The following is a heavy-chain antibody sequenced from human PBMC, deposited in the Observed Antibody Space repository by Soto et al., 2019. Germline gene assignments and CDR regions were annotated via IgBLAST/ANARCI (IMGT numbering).Heavy chain of an antibody. CDR2: VYYSGST. Sequence: SETLSLTCTVSGDSISNYYWSWIRQPAGKGLEWIGRVYYSGSTYYNPSLKSRVTISVDTSKNQFSLKLSSVTAADTAVYYCARGWREEGNGMDVWGQGTTVTVSS. V-gene: IGHV4-4*07. CDR1: GDSISNYY. J-gene: IGHJ6*02. CDR3: ARGWREEGNGMDV. D-gene: IGHD2-15*01.